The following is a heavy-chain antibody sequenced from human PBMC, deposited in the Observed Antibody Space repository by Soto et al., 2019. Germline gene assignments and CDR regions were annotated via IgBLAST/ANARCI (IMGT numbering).Heavy chain of an antibody. CDR1: GFTFSSYA. V-gene: IGHV3-23*01. D-gene: IGHD2-8*02. Sequence: PGGSLRLSCAASGFTFSSYAMSWVRQAPGKGLEWVSAISGSGGSTYYADSVKGRFTISRDNSKNTLYLQMNSLRAEDTAVYYCAKDLVGYGRIPRIFDYWGQGTLVTVSS. CDR2: ISGSGGST. J-gene: IGHJ4*02. CDR3: AKDLVGYGRIPRIFDY.